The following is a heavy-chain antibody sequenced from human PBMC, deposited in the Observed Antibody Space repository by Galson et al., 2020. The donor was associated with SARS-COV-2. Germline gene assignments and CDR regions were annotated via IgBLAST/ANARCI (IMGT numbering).Heavy chain of an antibody. J-gene: IGHJ5*02. CDR1: GFTFSGSA. CDR3: TSGDCSSSTCYPEFDP. D-gene: IGHD2-2*01. V-gene: IGHV3-73*01. Sequence: GGSLRLSCAASGFTFSGSAIHWVRQASGKGLAWVGRIKSKANSYATAYAASVKGRFTMSRDDSKNTAYLQMNSLKTEDTALYYCTSGDCSSSTCYPEFDPWGQGTLVTVSS. CDR2: IKSKANSYAT.